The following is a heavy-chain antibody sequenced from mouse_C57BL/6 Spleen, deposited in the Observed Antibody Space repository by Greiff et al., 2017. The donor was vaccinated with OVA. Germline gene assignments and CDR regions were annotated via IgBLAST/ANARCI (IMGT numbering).Heavy chain of an antibody. CDR2: IYPGSGST. CDR3: ARGHYDYDGFAY. Sequence: QVQLQQPGAELVKPGASVKMSCKASGYTFTSYWITWVKQRPGQGLEWIGDIYPGSGSTNYNEKFKSKATLTVDTSSSTAYMQLSSLTSEDSAVYYCARGHYDYDGFAYWGQGTLVTVSA. V-gene: IGHV1-55*01. J-gene: IGHJ3*01. CDR1: GYTFTSYW. D-gene: IGHD2-4*01.